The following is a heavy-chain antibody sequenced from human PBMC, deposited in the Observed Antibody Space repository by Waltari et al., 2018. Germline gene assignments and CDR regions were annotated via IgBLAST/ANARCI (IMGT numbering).Heavy chain of an antibody. D-gene: IGHD6-19*01. CDR2: INPNSGGT. J-gene: IGHJ4*02. CDR3: ARDLDSGWYYFDY. CDR1: GYTFTGYY. Sequence: QVQLVQSGAEVKKPGASVKVSCKASGYTFTGYYMHWVRRAPGQGLEWMGWINPNSGGTNYAQKFQGWVTMTRDTSISTAYMELSRLRSDDTAVYYCARDLDSGWYYFDYWGQGTLVTVSS. V-gene: IGHV1-2*04.